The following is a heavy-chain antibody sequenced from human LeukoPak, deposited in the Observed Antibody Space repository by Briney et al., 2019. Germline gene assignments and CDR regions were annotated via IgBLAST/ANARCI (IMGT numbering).Heavy chain of an antibody. CDR3: ARVVLNDFWSYYYMDV. Sequence: SVKVSCKASGGTFSSYAISWVRQAPGQGLEWMGGIIPIFGTANYAQKFQGRVTITTDESTSTAYMELGSLRSEDTAVYYCARVVLNDFWSYYYMDVWGKGTTVTVSS. V-gene: IGHV1-69*05. J-gene: IGHJ6*03. CDR2: IIPIFGTA. D-gene: IGHD3-3*01. CDR1: GGTFSSYA.